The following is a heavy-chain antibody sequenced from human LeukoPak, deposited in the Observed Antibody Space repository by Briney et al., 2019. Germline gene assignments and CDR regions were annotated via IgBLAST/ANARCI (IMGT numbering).Heavy chain of an antibody. CDR3: AKAIYSSSRMDV. CDR2: ISGGGGST. V-gene: IGHV3-23*01. D-gene: IGHD6-13*01. CDR1: GFTFTSYS. Sequence: GGSLRLSCAASGFTFTSYSMNWVRQAPGKGLEWVSTISGGGGSTYYADSVKGRFTISRDNSKNTLYLQVNSLRAEDTAVYYCAKAIYSSSRMDVWGQGTTVTVSS. J-gene: IGHJ6*02.